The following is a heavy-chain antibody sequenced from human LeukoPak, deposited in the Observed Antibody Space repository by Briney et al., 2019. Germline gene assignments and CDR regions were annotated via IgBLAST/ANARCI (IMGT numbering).Heavy chain of an antibody. J-gene: IGHJ6*02. V-gene: IGHV3-53*01. Sequence: GGSLRLSCAASGFTFSSYSMNWVRQAPGKGLEWVSVIESGGSTYYADSVKGRFTVSRDNFQNTLYLQMNSLRAEDTAVYYCARVGSYYDMDVWGQGTTVTVSS. D-gene: IGHD3-10*01. CDR1: GFTFSSYS. CDR2: IESGGST. CDR3: ARVGSYYDMDV.